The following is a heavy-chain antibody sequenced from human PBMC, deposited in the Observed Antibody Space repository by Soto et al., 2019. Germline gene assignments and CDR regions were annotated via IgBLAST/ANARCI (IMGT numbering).Heavy chain of an antibody. CDR3: ARESSGYSSYFDY. D-gene: IGHD5-12*01. J-gene: IGHJ4*02. CDR1: GIAFSRYW. CDR2: ISSDGSST. Sequence: EVQLVEAGGGLVQPGGSLRLSCAGSGIAFSRYWIHWVRQAPGKGLVWVSRISSDGSSTTYADSVKGRFTISRDNAQNTLYLQMNSLRAEDTAVYYCARESSGYSSYFDYWGQGTLVTVSS. V-gene: IGHV3-74*01.